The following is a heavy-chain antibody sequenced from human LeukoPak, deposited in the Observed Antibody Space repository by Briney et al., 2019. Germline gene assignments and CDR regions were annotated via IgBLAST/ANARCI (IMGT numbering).Heavy chain of an antibody. CDR2: TSASGGST. J-gene: IGHJ6*02. V-gene: IGHV3-23*01. D-gene: IGHD3-3*01. Sequence: PGGSLRLSCAASGFTFSSYGMSWVRQAPGKGLEWVSGTSASGGSTYSADSVKGRFTISRDNFKNTLYLQMNSLRAEDTAVYYCARGFAELRFLEWLPDPYYYYGMDVWGQGTTVTISS. CDR3: ARGFAELRFLEWLPDPYYYYGMDV. CDR1: GFTFSSYG.